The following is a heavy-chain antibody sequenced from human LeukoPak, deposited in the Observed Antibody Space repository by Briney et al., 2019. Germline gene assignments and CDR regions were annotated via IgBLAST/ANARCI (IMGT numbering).Heavy chain of an antibody. Sequence: WVRQAPGKGVEWIGSIYYSGSTYYNPSLKSRVTISVDTSKNQFSLKLSSVTAADTAVYYCARFIDIVVVPAAADYWGQGTLVTGSS. J-gene: IGHJ4*02. V-gene: IGHV4-39*01. CDR2: IYYSGST. D-gene: IGHD2-2*01. CDR3: ARFIDIVVVPAAADY.